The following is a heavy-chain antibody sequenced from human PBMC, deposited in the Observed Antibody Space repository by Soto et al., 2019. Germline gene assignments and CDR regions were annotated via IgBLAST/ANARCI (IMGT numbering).Heavy chain of an antibody. J-gene: IGHJ4*02. CDR3: AREFIAAAGGDEYYFDY. CDR2: IWYDGSNK. Sequence: PGGSLRLSCAASGFTFSSYGMHWVRQAPGKGLEWVAVIWYDGSNKYYADSVKGRFTISRDNSKNTLYLQMNSLRAEDTAVYYCAREFIAAAGGDEYYFDYWGQGTLVTVSS. CDR1: GFTFSSYG. D-gene: IGHD6-13*01. V-gene: IGHV3-33*01.